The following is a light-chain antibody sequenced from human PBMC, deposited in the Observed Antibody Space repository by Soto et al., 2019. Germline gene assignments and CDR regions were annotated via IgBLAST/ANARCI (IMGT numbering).Light chain of an antibody. J-gene: IGKJ5*01. CDR1: QSVGSY. CDR2: DAS. V-gene: IGKV3-11*01. CDR3: QQRSDWPPLT. Sequence: EIVLTQSPATLSLSPGDRATLSCRASQSVGSYLAWYQQKPGQAPRLLIYDASSRATGIPARFSGSGSGTDFTLTISSLEPEDFAVYFCQQRSDWPPLTFGQGSRLEIK.